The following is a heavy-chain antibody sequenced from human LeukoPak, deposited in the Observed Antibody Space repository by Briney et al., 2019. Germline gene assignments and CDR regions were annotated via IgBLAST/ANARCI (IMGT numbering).Heavy chain of an antibody. J-gene: IGHJ4*02. CDR2: IKQDGSEN. D-gene: IGHD3-10*01. Sequence: GGSLRLSCAASGFTFSNYWMNWVRQAPGKGVEWVANIKQDGSENYCVDSVKGRFTISRDNAKNSLYLQMNSLRVEDTAVYYCARDGPYYFGSGSGRKVFDYWGQGTLVTVSS. CDR3: ARDGPYYFGSGSGRKVFDY. V-gene: IGHV3-7*01. CDR1: GFTFSNYW.